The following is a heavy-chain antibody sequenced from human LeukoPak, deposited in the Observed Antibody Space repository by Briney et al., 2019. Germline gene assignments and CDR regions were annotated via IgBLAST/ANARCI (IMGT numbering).Heavy chain of an antibody. D-gene: IGHD3-16*01. J-gene: IGHJ4*02. CDR3: ARKFGGVFNY. CDR2: ISSSGSIT. V-gene: IGHV3-48*03. CDR1: GFTFSSYE. Sequence: GGSLRPSCAASGFTFSSYEMNWVRQAPGRGLEWVSYISSSGSITYYTDSVKGRFTISRDTAKDSLYLQMNSLRVEDTAVYYCARKFGGVFNYWGQGTLVTVSS.